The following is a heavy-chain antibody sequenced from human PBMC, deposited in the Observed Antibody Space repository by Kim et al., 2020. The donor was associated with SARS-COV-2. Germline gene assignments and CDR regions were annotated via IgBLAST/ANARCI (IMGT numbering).Heavy chain of an antibody. J-gene: IGHJ4*02. CDR3: AKGHGDH. V-gene: IGHV3-23*01. Sequence: GSGGDHFSATSLKGRFTIYRDNSKRTLYLQMNSLRADDTAIYYCAKGHGDHWGQGTLVTVSS. CDR2: GSGGDH.